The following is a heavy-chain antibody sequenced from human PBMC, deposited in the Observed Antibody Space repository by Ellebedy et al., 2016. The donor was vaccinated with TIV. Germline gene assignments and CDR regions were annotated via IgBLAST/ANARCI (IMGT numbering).Heavy chain of an antibody. J-gene: IGHJ4*02. CDR2: ISYHGRDK. CDR1: GFSFSSHA. D-gene: IGHD3/OR15-3a*01. V-gene: IGHV3-30*18. CDR3: VKGLGHCITPTCPRGDH. Sequence: PGGSLRLSCMASGFSFSSHAIHWVRQAPGKGLEWVAVISYHGRDKFYADSVKGRFTISRDNSRNTLDLEMSRLTVEDTAVYYWVKGLGHCITPTCPRGDHWGQGTLVTVSS.